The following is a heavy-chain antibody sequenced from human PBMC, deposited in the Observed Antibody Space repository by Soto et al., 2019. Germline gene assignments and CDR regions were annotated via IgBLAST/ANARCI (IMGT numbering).Heavy chain of an antibody. CDR1: EFTSS. J-gene: IGHJ4*02. Sequence: EVQILESGGALIQPGGSLRLSCAASEFTSSMTWVRQAPGKGLEWVSASDFSGRLTYYADSVKGRFTIFRDTSVNTLFLQMNSLRTEDTAVYYCANILVGQWLVPGGYWGPGTLVTVSS. V-gene: IGHV3-23*01. D-gene: IGHD6-19*01. CDR3: ANILVGQWLVPGGY. CDR2: SDFSGRLT.